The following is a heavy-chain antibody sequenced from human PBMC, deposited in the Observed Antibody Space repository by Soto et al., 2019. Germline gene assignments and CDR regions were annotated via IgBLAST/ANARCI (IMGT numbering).Heavy chain of an antibody. J-gene: IGHJ5*02. D-gene: IGHD3-10*01. CDR3: ARDDPVEYGSGKKLDP. Sequence: QVQLVQSGAEVKKPGSSVKVSCKASGGTFSSYAISWVRQAPGQGLEWMGGIIPIFGTANYAQKFQGRVTLTADESTSTAYMELSSLRSEDTAVYYCARDDPVEYGSGKKLDPWGQGTLVTVSS. CDR2: IIPIFGTA. V-gene: IGHV1-69*01. CDR1: GGTFSSYA.